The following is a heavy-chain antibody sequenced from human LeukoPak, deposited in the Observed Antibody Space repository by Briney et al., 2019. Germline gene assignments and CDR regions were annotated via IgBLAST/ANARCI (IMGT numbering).Heavy chain of an antibody. Sequence: GGSLRLSCAASGFTLSNYAMHWVRQVPGKGLEWVSGISWNSGDIIYAASVMGRFTISRDNAKNSLYLQMNSLRVDDTALYYCTTRSSHGAFDIWGQGTMVTVSS. J-gene: IGHJ3*02. CDR2: ISWNSGDI. V-gene: IGHV3-9*01. CDR1: GFTLSNYA. CDR3: TTRSSHGAFDI.